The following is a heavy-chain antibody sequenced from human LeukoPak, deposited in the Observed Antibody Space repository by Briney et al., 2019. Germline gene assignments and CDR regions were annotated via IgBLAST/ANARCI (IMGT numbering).Heavy chain of an antibody. CDR1: GGSINSDY. J-gene: IGHJ3*02. CDR2: INYSGST. D-gene: IGHD2-2*01. V-gene: IGHV4-59*08. Sequence: SETLSLTCTVSGGSINSDYLSWIRQPPGKGLEWIGYINYSGSTNYNPSLKSRVTISVDTSKNQFSLKLSSVTAADTAVYYCARGPGRVAVPATGSFDIWGQGTMVTVSS. CDR3: ARGPGRVAVPATGSFDI.